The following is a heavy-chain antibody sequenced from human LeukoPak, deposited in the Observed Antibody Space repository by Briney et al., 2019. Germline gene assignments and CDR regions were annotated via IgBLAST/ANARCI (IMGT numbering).Heavy chain of an antibody. CDR1: GYILTSYG. CDR3: ATYGLGYCSGGSCYPPLELDY. CDR2: ISAYNVNT. D-gene: IGHD2-15*01. V-gene: IGHV1-18*04. J-gene: IGHJ4*02. Sequence: ASAKVSCKASGYILTSYGISWVRQAPGQRLEWMGWISAYNVNTNYAQKLQGRVTMTTDTSTSTAYMELRSLRSDDTAVYYCATYGLGYCSGGSCYPPLELDYCGQGTLVTVSS.